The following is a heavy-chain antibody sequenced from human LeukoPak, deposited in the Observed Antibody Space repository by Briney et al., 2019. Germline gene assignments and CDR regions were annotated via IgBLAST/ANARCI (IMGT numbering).Heavy chain of an antibody. CDR2: IYYSGRT. Sequence: PSETLSLTCTVSGGSISSYYWSWIRQSPGKGLEWIGYIYYSGRTNYNPSLKSRVTISVDTSKNQFSLKLGSVTAADTAVYYCARHVEQWLTPFDYWGQGTLVTVSS. CDR3: ARHVEQWLTPFDY. CDR1: GGSISSYY. D-gene: IGHD6-19*01. V-gene: IGHV4-59*08. J-gene: IGHJ4*02.